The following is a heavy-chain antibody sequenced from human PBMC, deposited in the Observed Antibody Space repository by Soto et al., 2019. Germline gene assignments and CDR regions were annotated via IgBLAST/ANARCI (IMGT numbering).Heavy chain of an antibody. Sequence: EEQLVESGGNLVQPGGSLRLSCAASGFTVINNYMSWVRQAPGKGLEWVSVIYSGGSTYYADSVKGRFTISRDSSKNTLYLQMNSLRAEDTAMYYCAAYSPKGYWGQGTLVTVSS. CDR1: GFTVINNY. D-gene: IGHD3-16*01. V-gene: IGHV3-66*01. CDR3: AAYSPKGY. J-gene: IGHJ4*02. CDR2: IYSGGST.